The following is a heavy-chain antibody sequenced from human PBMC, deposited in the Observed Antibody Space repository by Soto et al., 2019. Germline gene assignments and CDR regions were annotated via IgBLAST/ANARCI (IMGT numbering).Heavy chain of an antibody. Sequence: GGSLRLSCAASGFTFSSYGMHWVRQAPGKGLEWVAVIWYDGSNKYYADSVKGRFTISTDNSRNTLYLQMNSLRAEDTAVSYCARDPGQLLPQAQYYYFDYWGQGTLVTVSS. CDR1: GFTFSSYG. J-gene: IGHJ4*02. CDR3: ARDPGQLLPQAQYYYFDY. D-gene: IGHD2-2*01. CDR2: IWYDGSNK. V-gene: IGHV3-33*01.